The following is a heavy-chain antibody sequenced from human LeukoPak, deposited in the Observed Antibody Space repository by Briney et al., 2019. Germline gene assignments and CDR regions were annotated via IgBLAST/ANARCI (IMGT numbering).Heavy chain of an antibody. CDR1: GASISSYY. V-gene: IGHV4-59*06. CDR3: ASWHYNGSERQIDS. J-gene: IGHJ4*02. CDR2: IYYTGIT. D-gene: IGHD3-10*01. Sequence: PSETLSLTCTVSGASISSYYWNWIRQHPGRGLEWIGYIYYTGITNYNPSLRSRVTISVDTSKNQFSLKVTSVTAADTAVYYCASWHYNGSERQIDSGGQGTQVTVSS.